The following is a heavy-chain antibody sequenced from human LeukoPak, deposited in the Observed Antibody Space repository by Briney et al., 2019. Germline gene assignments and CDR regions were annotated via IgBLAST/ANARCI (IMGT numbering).Heavy chain of an antibody. Sequence: GGSLRLSCAASGFTFSSYSMNWVRQAPGKGLEWVSYISSSGSTIYYADSVKGRFTISRDNAKNSLYLQMNSLRAEDTAVYYCARVDSGWDYYYYMDVWGKGTTVTISS. CDR3: ARVDSGWDYYYYMDV. CDR1: GFTFSSYS. V-gene: IGHV3-48*04. CDR2: ISSSGSTI. J-gene: IGHJ6*03. D-gene: IGHD6-19*01.